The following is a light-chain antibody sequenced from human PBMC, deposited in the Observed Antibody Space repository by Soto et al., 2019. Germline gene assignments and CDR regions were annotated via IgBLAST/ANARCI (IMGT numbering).Light chain of an antibody. CDR1: QSVKINY. V-gene: IGKV3-20*01. CDR2: DAS. J-gene: IGKJ4*01. Sequence: EIVLKQSPDTLSLSPGERATLSCRASQSVKINYLAWYQQKPGQPPRFLIYDASSRATGIPDRFSGSGSGTDFTLTISRLEPEDFAVYYCQQYGSTPLTFGGGTKVDIK. CDR3: QQYGSTPLT.